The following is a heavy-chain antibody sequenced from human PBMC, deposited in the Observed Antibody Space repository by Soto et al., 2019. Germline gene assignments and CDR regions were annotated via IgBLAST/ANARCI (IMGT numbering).Heavy chain of an antibody. Sequence: QVQLQQSGPGLVKPSQTLSLICAISGDSASSATATWSWIRQSPSRGLEWLGRTYYRSKWYNDYAVSVKSRLAITPDTSKNRLSLQLTSVTPEDTAVYFCARDSSGFHWYFDLWGRGTLVTVSS. V-gene: IGHV6-1*01. CDR2: TYYRSKWYN. D-gene: IGHD3-22*01. J-gene: IGHJ2*01. CDR1: GDSASSATAT. CDR3: ARDSSGFHWYFDL.